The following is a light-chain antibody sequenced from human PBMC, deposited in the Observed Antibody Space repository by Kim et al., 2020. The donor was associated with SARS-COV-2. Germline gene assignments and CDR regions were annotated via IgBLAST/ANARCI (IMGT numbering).Light chain of an antibody. CDR1: SSDVGRYNY. J-gene: IGLJ1*01. V-gene: IGLV2-8*01. Sequence: GQSVTISCTGTSSDVGRYNYVSWYQQYPGKAPKLMIYEVSQRPSGVPDRFSGSKSGNTASLTVSGLQAEDEADYYCSSYTSSSGVFGTGTKVTVL. CDR2: EVS. CDR3: SSYTSSSGV.